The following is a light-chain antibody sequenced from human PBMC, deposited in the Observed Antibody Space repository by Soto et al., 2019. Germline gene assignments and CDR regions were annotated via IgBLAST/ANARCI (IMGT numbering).Light chain of an antibody. CDR3: QSYDSSLSGYV. CDR2: GNN. V-gene: IGLV1-40*01. Sequence: QSVLTQPPSVSGAPGQRVTISCTGSSNIGASYDVHWYQQLPGTAPTLLMYGNNNRPSGVPDRFSGSKSGTSASLAITGLEAEDEAEYDCQSYDSSLSGYVFGTGTKLTVL. CDR1: SSNIGASYD. J-gene: IGLJ1*01.